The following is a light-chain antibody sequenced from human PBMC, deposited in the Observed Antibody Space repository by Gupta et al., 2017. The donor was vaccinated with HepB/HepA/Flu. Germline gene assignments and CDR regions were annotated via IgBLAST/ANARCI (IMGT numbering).Light chain of an antibody. V-gene: IGLV3-19*01. Sequence: SSELTQDPAVSVALGQTVRITCQGDSLRSYYASWYQQKPGQAPVLVIYAKNNRPSGIPDRFSGSSSGNTASFTITGAQAEDEADDYCDSPDSSAKRDVFGTGTKLTVL. CDR3: DSPDSSAKRDV. J-gene: IGLJ1*01. CDR1: SLRSYY. CDR2: AKN.